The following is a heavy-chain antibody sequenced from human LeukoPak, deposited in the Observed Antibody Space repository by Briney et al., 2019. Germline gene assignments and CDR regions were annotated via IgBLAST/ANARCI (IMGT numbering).Heavy chain of an antibody. CDR2: IKQDGSEK. V-gene: IGHV3-7*01. CDR3: ARARHNGALSYFNY. J-gene: IGHJ4*02. D-gene: IGHD4-17*01. CDR1: GFTFSSYW. Sequence: GGSLRLSCAASGFTFSSYWMSWVRQAPGKGLEWVANIKQDGSEKYYVDSVKGRFTISRDNAKNSLYLQMNSLRAEDTAVYYCARARHNGALSYFNYGGQETLVTVSS.